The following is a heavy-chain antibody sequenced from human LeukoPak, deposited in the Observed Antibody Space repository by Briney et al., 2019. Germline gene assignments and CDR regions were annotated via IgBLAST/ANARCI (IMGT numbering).Heavy chain of an antibody. CDR3: ARGLGYSGYAGDY. Sequence: SGTLCLTCAASGGSFSGYSWRWIRQAPGKGPEWVGYIYYSGSTNYNPSLKSRVTISVDTSKNQFSLKLSSVTAADTAVYYCARGLGYSGYAGDYWGQGTLVTVSS. D-gene: IGHD5-12*01. V-gene: IGHV4-59*01. J-gene: IGHJ4*02. CDR1: GGSFSGYS. CDR2: IYYSGST.